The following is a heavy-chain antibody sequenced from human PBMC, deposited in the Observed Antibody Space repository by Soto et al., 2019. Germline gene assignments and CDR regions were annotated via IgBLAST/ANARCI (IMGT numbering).Heavy chain of an antibody. CDR2: INGNNGNK. CDR1: GYTFTSYG. Sequence: QVKLVQSGAEVKKPGASVKVSCKASGYTFTSYGISWVRQAPGQGLEGMGWINGNNGNKNNAQKRQGRVTMSTDTSTSTAYMELRSLRSDDSAVYYCARMGDVPYYYYGMDVWGQGTTVTVSS. CDR3: ARMGDVPYYYYGMDV. J-gene: IGHJ6*02. V-gene: IGHV1-18*01. D-gene: IGHD3-16*01.